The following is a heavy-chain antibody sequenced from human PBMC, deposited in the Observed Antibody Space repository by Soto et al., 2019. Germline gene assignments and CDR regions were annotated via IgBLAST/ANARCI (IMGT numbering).Heavy chain of an antibody. J-gene: IGHJ4*02. CDR2: IDGSGGTT. CDR1: GFPFSSTD. CDR3: AKGDSPFDS. Sequence: GGSLRLSCAASGFPFSSTDMTWVRQAPGKGLEWVSTIDGSGGTTYYADSVKGRFTISRDNSKNTLYLQMNSLRVEDTAVYYCAKGDSPFDSWGQGALVTVSS. D-gene: IGHD2-15*01. V-gene: IGHV3-23*01.